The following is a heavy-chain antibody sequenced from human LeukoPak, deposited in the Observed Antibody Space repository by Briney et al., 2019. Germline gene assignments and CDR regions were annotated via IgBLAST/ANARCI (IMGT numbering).Heavy chain of an antibody. D-gene: IGHD1-26*01. CDR2: IKSKTAGGTI. CDR3: TTGESMVGSTIHIRWAD. CDR1: GFTFSNAW. V-gene: IGHV3-15*01. J-gene: IGHJ4*02. Sequence: GGSLRLSCAASGFTFSNAWMTWVRQAPGKGLEWVDRIKSKTAGGTIDYAAPVKGRFTISRDDSKNTLYLQMNSLKTEDTAVYYCTTGESMVGSTIHIRWADWGQGTLVTVSS.